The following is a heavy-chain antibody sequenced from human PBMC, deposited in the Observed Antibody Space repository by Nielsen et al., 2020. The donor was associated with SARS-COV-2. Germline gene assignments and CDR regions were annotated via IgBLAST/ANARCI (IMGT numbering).Heavy chain of an antibody. Sequence: GESLKISCAGSGFSFSGSAMHWVRQASGKGLEWVGRIRNRGNGYATAYAASVKGRFTISRDDSNNTAYLQMNSLKTEDTAVYYCSRACDYEAFDIWGQGTLVTVSS. CDR2: IRNRGNGYAT. CDR3: SRACDYEAFDI. CDR1: GFSFSGSA. V-gene: IGHV3-73*01. D-gene: IGHD4-17*01. J-gene: IGHJ3*02.